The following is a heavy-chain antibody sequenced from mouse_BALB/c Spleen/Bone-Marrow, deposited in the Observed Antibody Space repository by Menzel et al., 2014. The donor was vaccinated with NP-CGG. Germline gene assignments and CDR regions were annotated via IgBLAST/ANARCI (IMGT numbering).Heavy chain of an antibody. Sequence: QVQLKDSGAELVRPGVSVKISCEGSGYTFTDYAMHWVKQSHAKSLEWIGVISTYYGDASYNQKFKGKATMTVDKSSSTAYMELARLTSEDSAIYYCAREVRDDYAMDYWGQGTSVTVSS. CDR2: ISTYYGDA. V-gene: IGHV1S137*01. CDR3: AREVRDDYAMDY. J-gene: IGHJ4*01. CDR1: GYTFTDYA. D-gene: IGHD2-14*01.